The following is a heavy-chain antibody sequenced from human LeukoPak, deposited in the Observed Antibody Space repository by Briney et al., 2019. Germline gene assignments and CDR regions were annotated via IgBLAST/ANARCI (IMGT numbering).Heavy chain of an antibody. CDR2: IRYDGSNK. CDR1: GFTFSSYG. J-gene: IGHJ4*02. V-gene: IGHV3-30*02. D-gene: IGHD3-22*01. Sequence: PGGSLRLSCAAAGFTFSSYGMHWVRQAPGKGLEWGAFIRYDGSNKYYADCVKGRFTISRDNSKNSLYLQMSSLRAEDTAVYFCARDVYDTSGYPPTEGDFDYWGQGTLVTVSS. CDR3: ARDVYDTSGYPPTEGDFDY.